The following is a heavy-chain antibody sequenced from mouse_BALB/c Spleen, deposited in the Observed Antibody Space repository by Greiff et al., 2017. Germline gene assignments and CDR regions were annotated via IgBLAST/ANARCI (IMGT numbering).Heavy chain of an antibody. CDR2: ISSGSSTI. V-gene: IGHV5-17*02. Sequence: EVMLVESGGGLVQPGGSRKLSCAASGFTFSSFGMHWVRQAPEKGLEWVAYISSGSSTIYYADTVKGRFTISRDNPKNTLFLQMTSLRSEDTAMYYCARDYGGGVCDVWGAGTTVTVSS. CDR1: GFTFSSFG. D-gene: IGHD1-1*01. J-gene: IGHJ1*01. CDR3: ARDYGGGVCDV.